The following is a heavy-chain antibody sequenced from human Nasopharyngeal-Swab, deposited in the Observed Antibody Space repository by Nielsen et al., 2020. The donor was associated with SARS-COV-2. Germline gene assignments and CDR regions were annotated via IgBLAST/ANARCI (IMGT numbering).Heavy chain of an antibody. Sequence: SETLSLTCTVSGGSISSSSYYWGWIRQPPGKGLEWTGSIYYSGSTNYNPSLKSRVTISVDTSKNQFSLKLSSVTAADTAVYYCARGGSSSWYYYYYGMDVWGQGTTVTVSS. J-gene: IGHJ6*02. V-gene: IGHV4-39*07. CDR3: ARGGSSSWYYYYYGMDV. CDR1: GGSISSSSYY. D-gene: IGHD6-13*01. CDR2: IYYSGST.